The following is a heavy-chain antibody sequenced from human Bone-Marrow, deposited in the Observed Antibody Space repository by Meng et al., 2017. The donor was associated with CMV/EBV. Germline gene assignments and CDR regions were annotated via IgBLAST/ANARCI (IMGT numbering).Heavy chain of an antibody. Sequence: SVKVSCKAXGGTFSSYAINWVRQAPGQGLDWMGGILPFLVKANYAQKFQGRVSITADKSTGTASMELSSLRSEDTAVYYCARVNWNIVGSTRGAPYYYGMDVWGQGTTVTVSS. V-gene: IGHV1-69*10. J-gene: IGHJ6*02. CDR1: GGTFSSYA. CDR3: ARVNWNIVGSTRGAPYYYGMDV. CDR2: ILPFLVKA. D-gene: IGHD1-26*01.